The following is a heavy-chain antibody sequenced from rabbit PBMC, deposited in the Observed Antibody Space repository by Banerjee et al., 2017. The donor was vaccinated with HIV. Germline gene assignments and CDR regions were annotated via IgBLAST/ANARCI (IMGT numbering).Heavy chain of an antibody. Sequence: QEQLEESGGDLVKPEGSLTLTCTASGFSFSSSYWIYWVRQAPGKGLEWIACIDADSSGNTVYATWAKGRFTISRTSSTTVTLQMTSLTAADTASYFCARDLAGVIGWNFGLWGPGTLVTVS. CDR2: IDADSSGNT. CDR3: ARDLAGVIGWNFGL. D-gene: IGHD4-1*01. CDR1: GFSFSSSYW. V-gene: IGHV1S45*01. J-gene: IGHJ4*01.